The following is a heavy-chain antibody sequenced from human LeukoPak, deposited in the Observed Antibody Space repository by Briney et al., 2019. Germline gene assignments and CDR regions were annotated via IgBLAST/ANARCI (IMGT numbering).Heavy chain of an antibody. D-gene: IGHD6-19*01. J-gene: IGHJ5*02. V-gene: IGHV3-23*01. CDR2: ISGCGVMT. Sequence: GGSLRLSCAASGFTFSNYAMSWVRQAPGKGLEWVSGISGCGVMTYYADSVKGRFTISRHNSKNTVYLQMNSLRAEDTAVYYCAKTAGWLPTNWFDPWGQGTLVTVSS. CDR3: AKTAGWLPTNWFDP. CDR1: GFTFSNYA.